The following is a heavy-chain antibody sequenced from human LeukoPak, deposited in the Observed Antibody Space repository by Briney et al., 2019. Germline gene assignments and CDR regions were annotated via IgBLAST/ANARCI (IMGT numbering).Heavy chain of an antibody. Sequence: PGGSLRLSCAASGFTFSNHGMSWVRQAPGKGLEWVSAISGRAGSTYYADSVKGRFTISRDNSKNTLYLQMNSLRAEDTAVYYCAKDSYYDYVWGSYRYTNQFDYWGQGTLVTVSS. V-gene: IGHV3-23*01. D-gene: IGHD3-16*02. J-gene: IGHJ4*02. CDR2: ISGRAGST. CDR3: AKDSYYDYVWGSYRYTNQFDY. CDR1: GFTFSNHG.